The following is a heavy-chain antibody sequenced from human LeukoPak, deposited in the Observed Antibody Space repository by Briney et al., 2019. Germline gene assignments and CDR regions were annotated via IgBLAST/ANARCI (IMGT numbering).Heavy chain of an antibody. CDR2: ISGSGGST. V-gene: IGHV3-23*01. D-gene: IGHD3-10*01. CDR1: GFTFSSYG. J-gene: IGHJ4*02. Sequence: GGSLRLSCAASGFTFSSYGMSWVRQAPGKGLEWVSAISGSGGSTYYADSVKGRFTISRDNSKNTLYLQMNSLRAEDTAVYYCAKDHRVLLWSGELFTYFDYWGQGTLVTVSS. CDR3: AKDHRVLLWSGELFTYFDY.